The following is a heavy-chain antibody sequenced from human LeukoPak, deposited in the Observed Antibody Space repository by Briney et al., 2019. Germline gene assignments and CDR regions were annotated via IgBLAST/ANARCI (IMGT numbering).Heavy chain of an antibody. CDR1: GFTFINYW. CDR2: IDQGGSEK. J-gene: IGHJ4*02. V-gene: IGHV3-7*01. CDR3: ATDRHATWVKRFDY. Sequence: PGGSLRLSCAASGFTFINYWMNWVRQAPGKGLEWVANIDQGGSEKNYVDSVKGRFTISRDNAKNSLYLQMNSLRAEDTAVYYCATDRHATWVKRFDYWGQGILVTVSS. D-gene: IGHD1-1*01.